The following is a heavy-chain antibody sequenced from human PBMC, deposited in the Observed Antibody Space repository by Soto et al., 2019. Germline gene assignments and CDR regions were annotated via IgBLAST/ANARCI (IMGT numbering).Heavy chain of an antibody. V-gene: IGHV4-34*01. J-gene: IGHJ4*02. Sequence: SETLCLTCAVYEGTFSDYYWNWIRQAPGKGLEWIGEIKHGGSTNYNPSLKTRVTMSLDTSKNQVSLKVTSVTAADTAMYYCGRGRGEVDYWGQGTLVT. CDR3: GRGRGEVDY. CDR2: IKHGGST. CDR1: EGTFSDYY. D-gene: IGHD3-16*01.